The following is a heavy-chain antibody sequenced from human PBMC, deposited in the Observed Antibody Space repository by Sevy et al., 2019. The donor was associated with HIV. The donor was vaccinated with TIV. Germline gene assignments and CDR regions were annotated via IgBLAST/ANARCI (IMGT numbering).Heavy chain of an antibody. Sequence: SETLSLTCTVSGSSITGYYYSWIRQPAGKGLEWIGHIYTLGTTNYNPSLKSRLTMSADTSKRRISLKLTSVTAADTAVYYCARSYYPDNSGYTTWGQGTLVTVSS. V-gene: IGHV4-4*07. J-gene: IGHJ4*02. CDR3: ARSYYPDNSGYTT. CDR1: GSSITGYY. D-gene: IGHD3-22*01. CDR2: IYTLGTT.